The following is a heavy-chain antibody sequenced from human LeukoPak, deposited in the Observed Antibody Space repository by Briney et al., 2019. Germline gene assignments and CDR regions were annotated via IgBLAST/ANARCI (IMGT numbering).Heavy chain of an antibody. V-gene: IGHV3-30*18. CDR2: ISYDGSNK. J-gene: IGHJ4*02. Sequence: SGGSLRLSCAAPGFTFSSYGMHWVRRAPGKGLEWVAVISYDGSNKYYADSVKGRFTISRDNSKNTLYLQMNSLRAEDTAVYYCAKEGPYCGGDCYYDYWGQGTLVTVSS. D-gene: IGHD2-21*02. CDR1: GFTFSSYG. CDR3: AKEGPYCGGDCYYDY.